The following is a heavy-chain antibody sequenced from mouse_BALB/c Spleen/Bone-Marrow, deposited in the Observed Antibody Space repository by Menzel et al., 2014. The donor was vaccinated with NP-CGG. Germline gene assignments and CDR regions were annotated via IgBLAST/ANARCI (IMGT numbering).Heavy chain of an antibody. CDR3: ASGDYFDY. J-gene: IGHJ2*01. V-gene: IGHV1-9*01. CDR2: LLPGSGST. CDR1: GYTFSNYW. Sequence: QVQLQQSGAELMKPGASVKISCKATGYTFSNYWMEWVKQRPGHGLEWIGELLPGSGSTNYNEKFTGKATFTADTSSNTAYLQLSSLTSADSAVYYCASGDYFDYWGQGTTLTVSS.